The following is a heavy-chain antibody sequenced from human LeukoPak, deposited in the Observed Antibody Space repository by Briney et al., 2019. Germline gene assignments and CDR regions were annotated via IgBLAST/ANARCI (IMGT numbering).Heavy chain of an antibody. Sequence: GGSLRLSCAASGFTFSTYWMSWVRQAPGKGLEWVANIKQDGSEKYYVDSVKGRFTISRDNAKNSLYLQMNSLRAEGTAMYYCARDSAGNDYWGQGTLVTVSS. CDR1: GFTFSTYW. J-gene: IGHJ4*02. D-gene: IGHD6-13*01. V-gene: IGHV3-7*01. CDR3: ARDSAGNDY. CDR2: IKQDGSEK.